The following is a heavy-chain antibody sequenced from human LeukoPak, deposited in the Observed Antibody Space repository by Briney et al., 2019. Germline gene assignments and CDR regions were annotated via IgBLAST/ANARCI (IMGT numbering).Heavy chain of an antibody. J-gene: IGHJ5*02. CDR2: IIPIFGTA. Sequence: GASVKVSCKASGCTFSSYAISWVRQPPGQGLEWMGRIIPIFGTANIAYKFPGRVTITTDESTSTDYMELSSLRSEDTAVYYCARDDSSGYYTHLSSWGQGTLVTVSS. D-gene: IGHD3-22*01. CDR1: GCTFSSYA. CDR3: ARDDSSGYYTHLSS. V-gene: IGHV1-69*05.